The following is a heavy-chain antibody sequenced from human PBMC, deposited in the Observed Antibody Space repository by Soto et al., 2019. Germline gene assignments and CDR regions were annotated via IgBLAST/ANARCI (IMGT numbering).Heavy chain of an antibody. J-gene: IGHJ4*02. CDR2: IDPSDSYT. CDR1: GYRCTVYG. CDR3: ASSSTNKNHEF. V-gene: IGHV5-10-1*01. Sequence: GESLNISCTGSGYRCTVYGIMWVLQVPGKGLEWMEKIDPSDSYTNYSPSFQGHVSISTYKSISSVYLKWNSLRAPDSAIYLCASSSTNKNHEFWGQGPLVTVPS. D-gene: IGHD2-8*01.